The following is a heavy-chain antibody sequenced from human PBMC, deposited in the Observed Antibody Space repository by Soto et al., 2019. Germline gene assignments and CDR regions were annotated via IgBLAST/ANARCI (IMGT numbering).Heavy chain of an antibody. CDR1: GYSFTSYW. V-gene: IGHV5-51*01. D-gene: IGHD2-2*01. CDR3: ARANLGYRSSTSCPNWFDP. Sequence: PGLSLRISCRGAGYSFTSYWIGWVRQMPGKGLEWMGIIYPGDSDTRYSPSFQGQVTISADKSISTAYLQWSSLKASDTAMYYCARANLGYRSSTSCPNWFDPWGQGTLVTVSS. CDR2: IYPGDSDT. J-gene: IGHJ5*02.